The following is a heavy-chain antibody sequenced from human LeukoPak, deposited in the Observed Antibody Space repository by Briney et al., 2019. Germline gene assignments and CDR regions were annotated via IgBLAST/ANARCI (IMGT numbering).Heavy chain of an antibody. D-gene: IGHD6-13*01. CDR2: IYHSGST. CDR3: ARDTSRYSSSWLFDY. Sequence: PSETLSLTCTVSGYSISSGYYWGWSRQPPGKGLEWIGSIYHSGSTYYNPSLKSRVTISVDTSKNQFSLKLSSVTAADTAVYYCARDTSRYSSSWLFDYWGQGTLVTVSS. CDR1: GYSISSGYY. J-gene: IGHJ4*02. V-gene: IGHV4-38-2*02.